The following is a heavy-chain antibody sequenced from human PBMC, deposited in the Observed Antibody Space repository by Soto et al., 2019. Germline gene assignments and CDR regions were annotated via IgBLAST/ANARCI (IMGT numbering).Heavy chain of an antibody. Sequence: ASVKVSCKASGYTFTSYGISWVQQAPGQGLEWMGWISAYNGNTNYAQKFQGRVTLTRDTSITTAYIELSRLTSDDTAVYFCAREGSGWKYFDYWGQGSLVTVSS. CDR2: ISAYNGNT. D-gene: IGHD6-19*01. CDR3: AREGSGWKYFDY. V-gene: IGHV1-18*01. J-gene: IGHJ4*02. CDR1: GYTFTSYG.